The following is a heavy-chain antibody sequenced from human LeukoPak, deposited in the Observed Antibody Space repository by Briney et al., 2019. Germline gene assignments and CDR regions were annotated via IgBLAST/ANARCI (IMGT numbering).Heavy chain of an antibody. CDR1: GYTFTGYY. J-gene: IGHJ3*02. CDR3: ARKSGSYVVGAFDI. CDR2: INPNSGGT. V-gene: IGHV1-2*04. Sequence: GAPVKVSCKASGYTFTGYYMHWVRQAPGQGLEWMGWINPNSGGTNYAQKFQGWVTMTRDTSISTAYMELSRLRSDDTAVYYCARKSGSYVVGAFDIWGQGTMVTVSS. D-gene: IGHD1-26*01.